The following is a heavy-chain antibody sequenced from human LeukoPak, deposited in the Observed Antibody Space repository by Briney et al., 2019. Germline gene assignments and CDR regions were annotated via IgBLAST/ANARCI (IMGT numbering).Heavy chain of an antibody. CDR1: GGTFSSYA. J-gene: IGHJ4*02. CDR3: ARGAGGYYYNDY. CDR2: IIPILGIA. D-gene: IGHD3-22*01. V-gene: IGHV1-69*04. Sequence: SVKVSCKASGGTFSSYAISGVRQAPGQGLEWMGRIIPILGIANYAQKFQGRVTITADKSTSTAYMELSSLRSEDTAVYYCARGAGGYYYNDYWGQGTLVTVSS.